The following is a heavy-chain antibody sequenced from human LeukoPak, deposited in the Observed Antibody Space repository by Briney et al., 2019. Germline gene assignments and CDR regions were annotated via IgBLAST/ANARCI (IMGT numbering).Heavy chain of an antibody. V-gene: IGHV3-23*01. CDR2: NTNGGGGT. CDR3: AKGNNGYMYV. J-gene: IGHJ6*03. CDR1: GFTFSRFA. D-gene: IGHD1-14*01. Sequence: GGSLRLFCGASGFTFSRFAISWVRRARGKGLEGVSYNTNGGGGTFYADSVKGRFTISRHNFKITMSVQVNSLRGEDRSVYYLAKGNNGYMYVWGKGTTFTVSS.